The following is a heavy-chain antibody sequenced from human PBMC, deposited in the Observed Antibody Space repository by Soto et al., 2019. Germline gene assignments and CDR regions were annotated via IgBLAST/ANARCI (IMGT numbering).Heavy chain of an antibody. V-gene: IGHV3-23*01. Sequence: TGGSLRLSCAGSGFAFNNYDMTWVRQAPGKGLEWLSAISGSGGSTYYADSVKGRFTVSRDNSEKTIFLQMNSLRAEDTAIYYCAVPAGSFYLPLNYWGQGTLVTVSS. J-gene: IGHJ4*02. D-gene: IGHD2-2*01. CDR3: AVPAGSFYLPLNY. CDR2: ISGSGGST. CDR1: GFAFNNYD.